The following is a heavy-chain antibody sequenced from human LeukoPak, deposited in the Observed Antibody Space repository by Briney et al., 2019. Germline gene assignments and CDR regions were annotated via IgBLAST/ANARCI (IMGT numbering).Heavy chain of an antibody. CDR3: ARHYKSTRTEVFDY. CDR1: GGSISPYY. CDR2: VHYSGST. V-gene: IGHV4-59*08. Sequence: SETLSLTCTVSGGSISPYYWTWSRQPPGKGLEWIGYVHYSGSTKYNPSLKSRVTISLDTSKNQFSLRLSSVSAADTAVYYCARHYKSTRTEVFDYWGQGTLVTVSS. D-gene: IGHD3/OR15-3a*01. J-gene: IGHJ4*02.